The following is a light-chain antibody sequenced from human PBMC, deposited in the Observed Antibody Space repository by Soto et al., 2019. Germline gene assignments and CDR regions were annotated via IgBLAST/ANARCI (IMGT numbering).Light chain of an antibody. V-gene: IGLV3-21*02. Sequence: SYELTQPPSVSVAPGQTASISCGGYNLEFKSVHWYQQRPGQAPVLVVFDDRDRPSGIPDRFSGVSSGNTATLTISRVEAGDESDFYCQVWDSDSDHVVFGGGTKLTVL. CDR3: QVWDSDSDHVV. CDR2: DDR. J-gene: IGLJ2*01. CDR1: NLEFKS.